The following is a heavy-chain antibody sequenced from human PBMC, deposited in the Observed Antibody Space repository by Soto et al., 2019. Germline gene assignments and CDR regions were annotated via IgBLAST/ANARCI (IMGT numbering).Heavy chain of an antibody. CDR3: ARGVNYYDSSGYYEYWFDP. Sequence: SVKVSCKASGGTFSSYAISWVRQAPGQGLEWMGGIIPIFGTANYAQKFQGRVTITADKSTSTAYMELSSLRSEDTAVYYCARGVNYYDSSGYYEYWFDPWGQGTLVTSPQ. D-gene: IGHD3-22*01. CDR2: IIPIFGTA. V-gene: IGHV1-69*06. CDR1: GGTFSSYA. J-gene: IGHJ5*02.